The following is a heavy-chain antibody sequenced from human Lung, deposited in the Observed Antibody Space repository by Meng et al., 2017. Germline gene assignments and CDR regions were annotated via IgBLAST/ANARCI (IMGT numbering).Heavy chain of an antibody. CDR2: INPSGGST. V-gene: IGHV1-46*01. CDR3: ARRGIQLWLRNGYYYGMDV. CDR1: GYTFTSYY. Sequence: ASVKVSCKASGYTFTSYYMHWLRQAPGQGLEWMGIINPSGGSTSYAQKFQGRVTMTRDTSTSTVYMELSSLRSEDTAVYYCARRGIQLWLRNGYYYGMDVWGQGTTVTGSS. J-gene: IGHJ6*02. D-gene: IGHD5-18*01.